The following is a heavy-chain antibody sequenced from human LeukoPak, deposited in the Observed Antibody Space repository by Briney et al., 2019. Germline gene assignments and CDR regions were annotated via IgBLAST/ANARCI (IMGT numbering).Heavy chain of an antibody. CDR2: LYYSGST. Sequence: SETLSLTCAVSGGSITSSTYYWGWIRQPPGKGLEGIGSLYYSGSTYYNPSLKSRVTISVDTSKNQFSLKLSSVTAADTAVYYCAGGGYCSSTSCYSKPLDYWGQGTLVTFHS. CDR1: GGSITSSTYY. J-gene: IGHJ4*02. D-gene: IGHD2-2*01. V-gene: IGHV4-39*07. CDR3: AGGGYCSSTSCYSKPLDY.